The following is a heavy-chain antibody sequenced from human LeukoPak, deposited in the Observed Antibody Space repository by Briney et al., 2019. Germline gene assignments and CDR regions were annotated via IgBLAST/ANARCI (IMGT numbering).Heavy chain of an antibody. Sequence: SETLSPTCSVSGGSISSYYWSWVRQPAGKRLEWIGRIYSSGSTNYNPSLNSRVTMSVDTSNDQFSLRLTSVTAADTAVYYCARGTTAAAGIFDCWGQGTLVTVSS. CDR2: IYSSGST. J-gene: IGHJ4*02. CDR1: GGSISSYY. D-gene: IGHD6-13*01. V-gene: IGHV4-4*07. CDR3: ARGTTAAAGIFDC.